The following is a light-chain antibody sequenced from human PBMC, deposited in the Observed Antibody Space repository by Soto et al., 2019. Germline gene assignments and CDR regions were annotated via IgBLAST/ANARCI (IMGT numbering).Light chain of an antibody. V-gene: IGKV3-15*01. Sequence: EVVMTQSPATLSVSPGDRVTLSCRASQSVSGNLAWYQQKPGQTPRLLIYLTSTRVTGIPARFSGSGSGTEFTLTISSLQSEDFAVYYCQQYNNWPLTFGGGTKVEIK. CDR3: QQYNNWPLT. CDR1: QSVSGN. J-gene: IGKJ4*01. CDR2: LTS.